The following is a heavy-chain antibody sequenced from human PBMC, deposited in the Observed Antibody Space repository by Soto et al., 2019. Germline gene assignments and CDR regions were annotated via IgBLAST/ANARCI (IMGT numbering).Heavy chain of an antibody. CDR3: ARLWSEREPNFDR. CDR2: IRSKANNYAT. J-gene: IGHJ4*02. D-gene: IGHD1-26*01. V-gene: IGHV3-73*01. CDR1: GYIFSDSA. Sequence: PGGSLRLSCAASGYIFSDSAMHWVRQASGKGLEWVGRIRSKANNYATVYAASVTGRFTISRDDSKNTAYLQMTSLTTEDTAVYYCARLWSEREPNFDRWGQGTLVTVSS.